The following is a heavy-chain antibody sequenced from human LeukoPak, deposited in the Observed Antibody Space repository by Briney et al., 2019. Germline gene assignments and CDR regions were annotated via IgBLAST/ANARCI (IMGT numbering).Heavy chain of an antibody. J-gene: IGHJ4*02. CDR1: GFTVSRYW. CDR2: INVEGNYI. D-gene: IGHD3-22*01. CDR3: ARDLTGPYDH. Sequence: HPGKSLRLSCAASGFTVSRYWMHWVRQAPGKGLVWVALINVEGNYIDYAESVKGRFTISRDSAKNTLYLQMNSVRAEDTAVYSCARDLTGPYDHWGQGTLVTVSS. V-gene: IGHV3-74*01.